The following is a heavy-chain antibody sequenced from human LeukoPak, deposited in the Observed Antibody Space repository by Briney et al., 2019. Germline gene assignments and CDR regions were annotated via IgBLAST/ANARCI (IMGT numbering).Heavy chain of an antibody. Sequence: SETLSLTCNVSGGSINGYYWTWIRQPPQKGLEWIGYMFYNGNTNYNPSLKSRVTISVDTSQDQISLRLASVTAADTGIYHCARLTREDGVDVWGQGTTVTVSS. V-gene: IGHV4-59*01. CDR3: ARLTREDGVDV. CDR1: GGSINGYY. CDR2: MFYNGNT. J-gene: IGHJ6*02.